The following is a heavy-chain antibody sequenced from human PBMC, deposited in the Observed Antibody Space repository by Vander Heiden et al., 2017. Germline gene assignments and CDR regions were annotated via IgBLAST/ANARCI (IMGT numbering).Heavy chain of an antibody. CDR2: IWYDGSNK. CDR1: GFPFSSYG. D-gene: IGHD6-13*01. CDR3: ARDLSVGRAAAGIPA. J-gene: IGHJ4*02. Sequence: QVQLVESGGGVVQPGRSLRLSCAASGFPFSSYGMHWVRQAPGKGLEWVAVIWYDGSNKYYADSVKGRFTISRDNSKNTLYLQMNSLRAEDTAVYYCARDLSVGRAAAGIPAWGQGTLVTVSS. V-gene: IGHV3-33*01.